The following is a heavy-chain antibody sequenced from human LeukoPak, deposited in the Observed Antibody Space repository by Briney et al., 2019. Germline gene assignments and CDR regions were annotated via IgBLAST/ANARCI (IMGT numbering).Heavy chain of an antibody. D-gene: IGHD6-19*01. CDR1: GFTFDDYD. V-gene: IGHV3-9*01. Sequence: GGSLRLSCAASGFTFDDYDMHWVRQAPGKGLEWVSGISWNSGSIGYADCVKGRFPISRDNAKNSLYLQMNSLRAEDTALYYCAKDPGSSGWYYFDYWGQGTLVTVSS. J-gene: IGHJ4*02. CDR3: AKDPGSSGWYYFDY. CDR2: ISWNSGSI.